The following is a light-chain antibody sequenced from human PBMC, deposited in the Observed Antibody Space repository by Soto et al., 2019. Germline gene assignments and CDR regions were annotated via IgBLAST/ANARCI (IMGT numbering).Light chain of an antibody. CDR2: GNS. CDR3: QSYDSSLSAHVV. Sequence: QSVLTQPPSVSGAPGQRVTISCTGSSSNIGAGYDVHWYQQLPGTAPKLLIYGNSNRPSGVPYRFSGSKSGTSASLAITGLQAEDEADYYCQSYDSSLSAHVVFGGGTKVTVL. CDR1: SSNIGAGYD. V-gene: IGLV1-40*01. J-gene: IGLJ2*01.